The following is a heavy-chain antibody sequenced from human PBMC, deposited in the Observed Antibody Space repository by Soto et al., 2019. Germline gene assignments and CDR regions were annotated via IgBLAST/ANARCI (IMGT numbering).Heavy chain of an antibody. CDR3: ARSGTVSEGPDY. J-gene: IGHJ4*02. CDR1: VFTFSDYY. Sequence: GGSLRLSCASSVFTFSDYYMSCIRHSPGKGLEWVSYISSSSSYTNYADSVKGRFTISRDNAKNSLYLQMNSLRAEDTAVYYCARSGTVSEGPDYGGQGTLVTV. CDR2: ISSSSSYT. V-gene: IGHV3-11*06. D-gene: IGHD4-17*01.